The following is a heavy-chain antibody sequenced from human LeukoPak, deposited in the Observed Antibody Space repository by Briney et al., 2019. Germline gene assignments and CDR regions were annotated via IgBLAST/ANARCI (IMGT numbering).Heavy chain of an antibody. CDR2: IYYSGST. CDR1: SGSINSRTFY. Sequence: SETLSLTCTVSSGSINSRTFYWGWIRQPPGKGLEWIGSIYYSGSTYYTPSLKSRVTIPVDTSKNQFSLKVTSLTAADTAVYYCARQIPGSGWYRDHWGRGTLVTVSS. D-gene: IGHD6-19*01. CDR3: ARQIPGSGWYRDH. V-gene: IGHV4-39*01. J-gene: IGHJ2*01.